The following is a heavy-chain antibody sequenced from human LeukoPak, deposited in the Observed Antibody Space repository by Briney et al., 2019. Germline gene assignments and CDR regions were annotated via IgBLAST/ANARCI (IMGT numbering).Heavy chain of an antibody. CDR2: IYHSGST. J-gene: IGHJ5*02. CDR1: GGSLSSGGYS. CDR3: ARNPYYYGSGTPRGWFDP. Sequence: SETLSLTCAVSGGSLSSGGYSWSWLRQPPGTGLEWIGYIYHSGSTYYNPSLKSRVTISVDRSKNQFSLKLSSVTAADTAVYYCARNPYYYGSGTPRGWFDPWGQGTLVTVSS. D-gene: IGHD3-10*01. V-gene: IGHV4-30-2*01.